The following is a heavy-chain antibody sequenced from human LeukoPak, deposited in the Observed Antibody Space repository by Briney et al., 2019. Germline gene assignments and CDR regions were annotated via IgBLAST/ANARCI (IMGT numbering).Heavy chain of an antibody. CDR1: GGSINSLY. CDR2: IYGSGST. Sequence: SETLSLTCNVSGGSINSLYWSWIRQPPGKGLEWIGYIYGSGSTNYNPSLKSRVTISVDTSKNQFSLKLSSVTAADTAVYYCARRRTRPEAFDIWGQGTMVTVSS. V-gene: IGHV4-59*01. CDR3: ARRRTRPEAFDI. J-gene: IGHJ3*02. D-gene: IGHD6-6*01.